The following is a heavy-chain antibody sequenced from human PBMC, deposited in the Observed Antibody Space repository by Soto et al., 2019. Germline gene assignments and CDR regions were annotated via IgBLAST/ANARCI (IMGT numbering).Heavy chain of an antibody. Sequence: SLKVSCNTSGYTFSSYTISCVRQAPGQGLEWMGRIIPILVIGNYAQNFQGRVTITADKSTSTAYMELSSLRSEDTAVYYCARGLPNWFDPWGQGTLVTVSS. J-gene: IGHJ5*02. CDR3: ARGLPNWFDP. V-gene: IGHV1-69*02. CDR1: GYTFSSYT. CDR2: IIPILVIG.